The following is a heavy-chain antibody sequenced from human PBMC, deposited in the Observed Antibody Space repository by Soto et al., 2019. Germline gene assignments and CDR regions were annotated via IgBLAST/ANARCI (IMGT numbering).Heavy chain of an antibody. V-gene: IGHV3-7*01. CDR2: IKQDGSEE. CDR1: GFTFSSDW. Sequence: EVQLVESGGGLVQPGGSLRLSCAASGFTFSSDWMSWFRQAPGKGLEWVANIKQDGSEENYVDSVKGRFTISRDNAKNALSLQMNSLRVEDTAVYYCAREIAGRLWGKWTTVTVSS. D-gene: IGHD6-6*01. J-gene: IGHJ6*04. CDR3: AREIAGRL.